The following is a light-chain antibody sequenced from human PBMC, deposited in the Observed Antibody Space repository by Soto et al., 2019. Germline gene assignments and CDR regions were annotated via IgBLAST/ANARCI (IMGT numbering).Light chain of an antibody. CDR3: QQYNNWPPWT. J-gene: IGKJ1*01. CDR2: GAS. CDR1: QSVNSNY. V-gene: IGKV3-20*01. Sequence: DIVLTQSPGTLSLSPGERATLSCRASQSVNSNYLAWYQQKPGQAPRLLIFGASTRATGISDRFRGSGSGTDFTLTINRLEPEDFAVYYCQQYNNWPPWTFGQGTKVEIK.